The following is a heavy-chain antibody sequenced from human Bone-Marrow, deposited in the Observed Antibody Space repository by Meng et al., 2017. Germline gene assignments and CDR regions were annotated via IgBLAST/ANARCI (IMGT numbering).Heavy chain of an antibody. CDR3: AKDELVRGVIIWGDYYYYYGMDV. CDR1: GFTFSSYA. J-gene: IGHJ6*02. D-gene: IGHD3-10*01. CDR2: ISGSGGST. V-gene: IGHV3-23*01. Sequence: GESLKISCAASGFTFSSYAMSWVRQAPGKGLEWVSAISGSGGSTYYADSVKGRFTISRDNSKNTLYLQMNSLRAEDKAVYYCAKDELVRGVIIWGDYYYYYGMDVWGQGTTVTVSS.